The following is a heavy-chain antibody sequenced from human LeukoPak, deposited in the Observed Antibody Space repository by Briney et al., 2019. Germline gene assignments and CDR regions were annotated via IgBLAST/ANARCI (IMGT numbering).Heavy chain of an antibody. V-gene: IGHV4-39*07. CDR1: GDSISSSTYY. D-gene: IGHD2-8*01. J-gene: IGHJ4*02. Sequence: SETLSLTCTVSGDSISSSTYYWGWIRQPPGKGLEWIGTVYYSGSTYYNPSLKSRVTISVDTSKNQFSLKLSSVTAADTAVYYCARRGTEDCTNGVCPFDYWGQGTLVTVSS. CDR3: ARRGTEDCTNGVCPFDY. CDR2: VYYSGST.